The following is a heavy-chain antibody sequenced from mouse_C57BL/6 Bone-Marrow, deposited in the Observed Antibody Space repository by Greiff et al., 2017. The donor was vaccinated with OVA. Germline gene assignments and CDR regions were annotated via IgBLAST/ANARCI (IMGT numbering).Heavy chain of an antibody. V-gene: IGHV1-7*01. CDR2: INPSSGYT. D-gene: IGHD2-1*01. Sequence: QVHVKQSGAELAKPGASVKLSCKASGYTFTSYWMHWVKQRPGQGLEWIGYINPSSGYTKYNQKFKDKATLTADKSSSTAYMQLSSLTYEDSAVYYCARWRIYYGNHFDYWGQGTTLTVSS. CDR3: ARWRIYYGNHFDY. CDR1: GYTFTSYW. J-gene: IGHJ2*01.